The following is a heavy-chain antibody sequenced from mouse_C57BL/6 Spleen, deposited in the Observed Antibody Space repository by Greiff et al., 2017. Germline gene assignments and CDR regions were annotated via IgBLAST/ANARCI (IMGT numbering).Heavy chain of an antibody. V-gene: IGHV1-64*01. J-gene: IGHJ4*01. CDR1: GYTFTSYW. Sequence: VQLQQPGAELVKPGASVKLSCKASGYTFTSYWMHWVKQRPGQGLEWIGMIHPNSGSTNYNEKFKSKATLTVDKSSSTAYMQLSSLTSEDSSVYYCARPLYCSSVYYAMDYWGQGTSVTVSS. D-gene: IGHD1-1*01. CDR3: ARPLYCSSVYYAMDY. CDR2: IHPNSGST.